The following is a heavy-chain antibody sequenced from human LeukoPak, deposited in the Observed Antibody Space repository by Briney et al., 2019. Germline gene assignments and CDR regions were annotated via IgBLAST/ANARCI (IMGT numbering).Heavy chain of an antibody. V-gene: IGHV3-30*18. CDR3: GKMPYQLLPLFGWFDP. J-gene: IGHJ5*02. D-gene: IGHD2-2*01. CDR1: GFTFSSYG. CDR2: ISYDGSNK. Sequence: GGSLRLSCAASGFTFSSYGMHWVRQAPGKGLEWVAVISYDGSNKYYADSVKGRFTISRDNSKNTLYLQMNSLSAEDTAVYYCGKMPYQLLPLFGWFDPWGQGTLVTVSS.